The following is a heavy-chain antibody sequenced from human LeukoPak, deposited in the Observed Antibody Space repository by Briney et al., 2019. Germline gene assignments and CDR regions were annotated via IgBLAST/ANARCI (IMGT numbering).Heavy chain of an antibody. CDR1: GGSISSYY. V-gene: IGHV4-59*01. CDR2: IYYSGST. Sequence: PSETLSLTCTVSGGSISSYYWSWIRQPPGKGLEWIGYIYYSGSTNYNPSLKSRVTISVDTSKNQFSLKLSSVTAADTAVYYCATTRGEWLVPGLFDYWGQGTLVTVSS. J-gene: IGHJ4*02. D-gene: IGHD6-19*01. CDR3: ATTRGEWLVPGLFDY.